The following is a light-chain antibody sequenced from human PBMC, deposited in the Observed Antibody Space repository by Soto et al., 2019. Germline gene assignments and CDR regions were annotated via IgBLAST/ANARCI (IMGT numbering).Light chain of an antibody. V-gene: IGLV2-14*01. Sequence: QSVLTQAACVSGCPGQSITISCTGTSSDVGRYNYVSWYQQFPGKAPKLIIYGVSNRPSGVSSRFSGSKSGNTASLTISGLQTEDEADYYCNSYAGTSYVFGTGTKVTVL. CDR1: SSDVGRYNY. CDR2: GVS. J-gene: IGLJ1*01. CDR3: NSYAGTSYV.